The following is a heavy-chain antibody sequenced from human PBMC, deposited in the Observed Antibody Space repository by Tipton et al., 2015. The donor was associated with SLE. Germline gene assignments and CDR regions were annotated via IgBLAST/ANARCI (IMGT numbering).Heavy chain of an antibody. CDR3: ARDRWYSMDV. D-gene: IGHD6-13*01. J-gene: IGHJ6*02. CDR2: INGDGSYT. Sequence: SLRLSCVASSFIVSNNYMTWVRQAPGKGLVWVSHINGDGSYTTYADSVKGRFTISRDNAKNTVYLQMNSLRVEDTAVYYCARDRWYSMDVWGQGTTVTVSS. CDR1: SFIVSNNY. V-gene: IGHV3-74*01.